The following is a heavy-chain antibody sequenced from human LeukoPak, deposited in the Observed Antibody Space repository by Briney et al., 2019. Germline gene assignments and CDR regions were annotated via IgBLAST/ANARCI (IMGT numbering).Heavy chain of an antibody. V-gene: IGHV1-18*01. CDR3: ARQLEYCSSTICYNWCVP. J-gene: IGHJ5*02. CDR2: ISAYNGNT. D-gene: IGHD2-2*01. CDR1: GYTFTSYG. Sequence: ASVKVSCKASGYTFTSYGISWVRQAPGQGLEWMGWISAYNGNTNYAQKLQGRVTMTTDTSTSTAYMELRSLTSEDTAVYYCARQLEYCSSTICYNWCVPWGQGKLFTVSS.